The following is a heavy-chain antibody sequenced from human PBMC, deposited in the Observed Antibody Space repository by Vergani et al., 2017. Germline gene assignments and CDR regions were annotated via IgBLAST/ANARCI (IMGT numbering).Heavy chain of an antibody. J-gene: IGHJ4*02. CDR2: IYHSGST. Sequence: QVQLQESGPGLVKPSETLSLTCAVSGDSISSGYYWGWIRQPPGKGLEWIGSIYHSGSTYYNPSLKSRVTISVDTSKNQFSLKLSSVTAADTAVYYCAGQQVVGNYFDYWGQGTLVTVSS. D-gene: IGHD6-13*01. CDR1: GDSISSGYY. V-gene: IGHV4-38-2*01. CDR3: AGQQVVGNYFDY.